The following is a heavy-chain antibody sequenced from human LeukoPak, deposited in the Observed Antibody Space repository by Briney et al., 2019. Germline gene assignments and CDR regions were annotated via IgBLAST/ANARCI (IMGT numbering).Heavy chain of an antibody. V-gene: IGHV1-2*02. D-gene: IGHD3-22*01. CDR3: ARSSGYYYYYGMDV. Sequence: ASVKVSCKASGYTFTGYYMHWVRQAPGQGLKWMGWINPNSGGTNYAQKFQGRVTMTRDTSISTAYMELSGLRSDDTAMYYCARSSGYYYYYGMDVWGQGTTVTVSS. CDR1: GYTFTGYY. CDR2: INPNSGGT. J-gene: IGHJ6*02.